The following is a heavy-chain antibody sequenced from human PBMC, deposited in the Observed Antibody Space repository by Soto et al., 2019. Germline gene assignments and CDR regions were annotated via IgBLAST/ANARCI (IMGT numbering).Heavy chain of an antibody. V-gene: IGHV1-18*01. CDR1: GYTFTSYG. Sequence: ASVKVSCKASGYTFTSYGISWVRQAPGQGLEWMGRISPNIGDTNYAKKFQGRFTIIVDTSTSTAYMELNSLRYEDTAVHYCARDKGYCSDTSCPDFDYWGQGTLVTVSS. J-gene: IGHJ4*02. CDR3: ARDKGYCSDTSCPDFDY. D-gene: IGHD2-15*01. CDR2: ISPNIGDT.